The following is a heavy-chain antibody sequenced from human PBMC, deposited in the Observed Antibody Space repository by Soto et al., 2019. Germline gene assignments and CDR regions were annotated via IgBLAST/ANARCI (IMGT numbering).Heavy chain of an antibody. Sequence: SETLSLTCTVSGGSISSSSYYWGWIRQPPGKGLEWIGSIYYSGSTYYNPSLKSRVTISVDTSKNQFSLKLSSVTAADTAVYYCARTYSSGWNWFDPWGQGTLVTVSS. D-gene: IGHD6-19*01. J-gene: IGHJ5*02. CDR3: ARTYSSGWNWFDP. CDR1: GGSISSSSYY. CDR2: IYYSGST. V-gene: IGHV4-39*01.